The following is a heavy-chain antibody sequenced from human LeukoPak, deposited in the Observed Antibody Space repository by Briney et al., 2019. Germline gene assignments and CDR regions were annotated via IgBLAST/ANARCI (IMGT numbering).Heavy chain of an antibody. Sequence: GGSLRLSCAASGFTFSSYAMSWVRQAPGKGLEWVSAISGSGGSTYYADSVKGRFTISRDNSKNTLYLQMNSLRAGDTAVYYCANHLACGSTSCPPFDDWGQGTLVTVSS. D-gene: IGHD2-2*01. CDR1: GFTFSSYA. CDR2: ISGSGGST. J-gene: IGHJ4*02. CDR3: ANHLACGSTSCPPFDD. V-gene: IGHV3-23*01.